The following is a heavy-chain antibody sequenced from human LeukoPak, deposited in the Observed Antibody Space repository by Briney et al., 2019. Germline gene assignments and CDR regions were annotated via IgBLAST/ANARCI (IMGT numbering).Heavy chain of an antibody. CDR2: IYYSGST. J-gene: IGHJ4*02. Sequence: SETLSLTCTVSGCSISSTRYCWGWIRQPPGKGLEWIGSIYYSGSTYYNPSLKSRVTISVDTSKNQFSLKLSSVTAADTAVYSCARQGDSGSYYAPFDYWGQGTQVTVSS. CDR1: GCSISSTRYC. D-gene: IGHD1-26*01. V-gene: IGHV4-39*01. CDR3: ARQGDSGSYYAPFDY.